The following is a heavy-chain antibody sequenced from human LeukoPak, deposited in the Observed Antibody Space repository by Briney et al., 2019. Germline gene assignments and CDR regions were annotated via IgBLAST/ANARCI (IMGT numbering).Heavy chain of an antibody. V-gene: IGHV4-34*01. J-gene: IGHJ4*02. D-gene: IGHD6-13*01. CDR1: GGSFSGYY. CDR3: ARRRIAAARWDY. CDR2: INHSGST. Sequence: PSETLSLTCAVYGGSFSGYYWSWIRQPPGKWLEWIGEINHSGSTNYNPSLKSRVTISVDTSRNQFSLKLSSVTAADTAVYYCARRRIAAARWDYWGQGTLVTVSS.